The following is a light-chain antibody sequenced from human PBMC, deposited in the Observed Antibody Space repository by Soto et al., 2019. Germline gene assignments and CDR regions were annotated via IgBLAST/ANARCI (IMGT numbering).Light chain of an antibody. CDR2: GAS. J-gene: IGKJ2*01. CDR1: QSLSDT. CDR3: QQYDT. Sequence: EIVMTQSPATLSVSPGGRATLSCRASQSLSDTLAWYQQKPGQAPRLLIYGASTRAPGFPARFTGSGSGTDFTLTISRLEPEDFAVYYCQQYDTFGQGTKVDIK. V-gene: IGKV3-15*01.